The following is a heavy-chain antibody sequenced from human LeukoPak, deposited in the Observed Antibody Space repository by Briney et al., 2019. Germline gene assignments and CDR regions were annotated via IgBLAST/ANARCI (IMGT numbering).Heavy chain of an antibody. CDR2: ISSSSSYI. J-gene: IGHJ4*02. CDR1: GFTFSSYG. Sequence: GGSLRLSCAASGFTFSSYGMHWVRQAPGKGLEWVSSISSSSSYIYYADSVKGRFTISRDNAKNSLYLQMNSLRAEDTAVYYCARDGVGATLDYWGQGTLVTVSS. D-gene: IGHD1-26*01. V-gene: IGHV3-21*01. CDR3: ARDGVGATLDY.